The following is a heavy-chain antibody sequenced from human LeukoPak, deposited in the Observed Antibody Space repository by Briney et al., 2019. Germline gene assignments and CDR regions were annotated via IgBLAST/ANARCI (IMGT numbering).Heavy chain of an antibody. CDR1: GFTFSSYS. Sequence: GSLRLSCAASGFTFSSYSMNWVRQAPGKGLEWVSSISSSSSYIYYADSVKGRFTISRDNAKNSLYLQMNSLRAEDTAVYYCARVVARYSYGMDYCGMDVWGQGTTVTVSS. D-gene: IGHD5-18*01. CDR2: ISSSSSYI. V-gene: IGHV3-21*01. CDR3: ARVVARYSYGMDYCGMDV. J-gene: IGHJ6*02.